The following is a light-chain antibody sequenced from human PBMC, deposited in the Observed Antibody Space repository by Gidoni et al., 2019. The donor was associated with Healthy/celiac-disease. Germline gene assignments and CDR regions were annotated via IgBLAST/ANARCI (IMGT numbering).Light chain of an antibody. CDR1: QSIRSW. J-gene: IGKJ4*01. V-gene: IGKV1-5*03. Sequence: DIQMTQSPSIRSASVGDRVTITCRASQSIRSWVAWYQQKPGKAPKLLIYKASSLESGVPSRCSGSGSGTEFTLTISSLQPDDFATYYCQQYNSYSPTFGGGTKVEIK. CDR3: QQYNSYSPT. CDR2: KAS.